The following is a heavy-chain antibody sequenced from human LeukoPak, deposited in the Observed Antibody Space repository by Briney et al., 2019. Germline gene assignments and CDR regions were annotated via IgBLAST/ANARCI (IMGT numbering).Heavy chain of an antibody. CDR1: GGSIISSSYY. Sequence: SETLSLTCTVSGGSIISSSYYWGWIRQPPGKGLEWIGTIYYSGSTYYNPSLKSRVTISVDTSKNQFSLKLSSVTAADTAVYYCANRHYYDSSGYYYSIWGQGTMVTVSS. V-gene: IGHV4-39*01. J-gene: IGHJ3*02. CDR2: IYYSGST. D-gene: IGHD3-22*01. CDR3: ANRHYYDSSGYYYSI.